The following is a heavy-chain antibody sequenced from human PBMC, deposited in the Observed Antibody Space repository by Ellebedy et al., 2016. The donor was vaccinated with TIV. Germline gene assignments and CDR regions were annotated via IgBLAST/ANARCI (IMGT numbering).Heavy chain of an antibody. V-gene: IGHV1-2*02. CDR2: INPDSGGT. J-gene: IGHJ4*02. CDR1: GDALTGYY. CDR3: AREPHGVYYFDS. Sequence: AASVKVSCKTSGDALTGYYFHWVRQAPRQGLEWMGWINPDSGGTNSAHKFQGRVTLTRDTSTNTAYMELSGLRSDDTAVYFCAREPHGVYYFDSWGQGSLLTVSS. D-gene: IGHD2-8*01.